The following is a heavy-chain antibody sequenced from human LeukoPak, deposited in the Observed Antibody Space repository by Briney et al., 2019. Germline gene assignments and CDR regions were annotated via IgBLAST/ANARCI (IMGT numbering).Heavy chain of an antibody. V-gene: IGHV4-59*08. Sequence: SETLSLTCTVSGGSVSSYFWSWIRQPPGKGLEWIGYIDYSGSTNYSPSLESRVTISVDTSKNQFSLNLSSVTAADTALYYCARNGRKCTGGSCYLDYWGQGILVIVSS. J-gene: IGHJ4*02. D-gene: IGHD2-15*01. CDR2: IDYSGST. CDR1: GGSVSSYF. CDR3: ARNGRKCTGGSCYLDY.